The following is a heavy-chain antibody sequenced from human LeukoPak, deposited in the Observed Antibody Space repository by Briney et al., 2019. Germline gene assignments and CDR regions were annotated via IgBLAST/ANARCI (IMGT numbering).Heavy chain of an antibody. CDR3: AIMHGYYDGSGYWVQ. V-gene: IGHV3-23*01. J-gene: IGHJ4*02. CDR2: IRANGYIT. D-gene: IGHD3-22*01. Sequence: GGSLRLSCAASGLRFRDYAMSWVRQAPGKGLEWVADIRANGYITYYADSVEGRFTISRDNPRDTLYLQMNSLRDEDTAGYYCAIMHGYYDGSGYWVQWGQGTLVTVSS. CDR1: GLRFRDYA.